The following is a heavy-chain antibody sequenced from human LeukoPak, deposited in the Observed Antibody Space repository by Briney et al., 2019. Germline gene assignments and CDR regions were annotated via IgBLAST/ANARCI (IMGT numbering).Heavy chain of an antibody. J-gene: IGHJ4*02. D-gene: IGHD6-13*01. V-gene: IGHV4-39*07. CDR1: GGSISSSSYY. CDR2: IYYSGST. CDR3: ARAPLGYSADY. Sequence: PSETLSLTCTVSGGSISSSSYYRGWIRQPPGKGLEWIGSIYYSGSTYYNPSLKSRVTISVDTSKNQFSLKLSSVTAADTAVYYCARAPLGYSADYWGQGTLVTVSS.